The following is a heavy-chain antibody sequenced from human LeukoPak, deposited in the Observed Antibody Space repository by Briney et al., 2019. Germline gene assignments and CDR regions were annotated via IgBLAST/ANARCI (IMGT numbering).Heavy chain of an antibody. J-gene: IGHJ3*02. CDR1: GFTVSSHY. CDR3: ATLWGGLGDI. V-gene: IGHV3-53*01. CDR2: IYTDGRT. D-gene: IGHD7-27*01. Sequence: PGGSLRLSCAASGFTVSSHYMSWFRQAPGKGLEWVSAIYTDGRTFYADAAKGRFTISRDIPKNTLYLQMNSLRAEDTAVYYCATLWGGLGDIWGQGTVVTVSS.